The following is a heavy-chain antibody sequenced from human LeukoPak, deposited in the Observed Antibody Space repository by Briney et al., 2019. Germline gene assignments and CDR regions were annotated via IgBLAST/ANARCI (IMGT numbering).Heavy chain of an antibody. J-gene: IGHJ4*02. D-gene: IGHD6-6*01. CDR3: ARGLSGYSSSLGY. Sequence: GGSLRLSCAASGFTFSSYAMSWVRQAPGKGLEWVSAISGSGGSTYYADSVKGRFTISRDNAKNTLYLQMNSLRAEDTAVYYCARGLSGYSSSLGYWGQGTLVTVSS. CDR1: GFTFSSYA. V-gene: IGHV3-23*01. CDR2: ISGSGGST.